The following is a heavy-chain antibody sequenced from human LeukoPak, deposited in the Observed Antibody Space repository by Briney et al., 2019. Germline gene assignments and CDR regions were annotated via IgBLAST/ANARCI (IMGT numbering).Heavy chain of an antibody. CDR2: ISDSGSPI. D-gene: IGHD4-17*01. V-gene: IGHV3-11*04. Sequence: GGSLRLSCAASGFIFSDYYMSWVRQAPGKGLEWISYISDSGSPIYYADSVKGRFTISRDNSKNTLYLQMNSLRAEDTAVYYCAKEEGAWRDYVDTRWGYYFDYWGQGTLVTVSS. CDR1: GFIFSDYY. CDR3: AKEEGAWRDYVDTRWGYYFDY. J-gene: IGHJ4*02.